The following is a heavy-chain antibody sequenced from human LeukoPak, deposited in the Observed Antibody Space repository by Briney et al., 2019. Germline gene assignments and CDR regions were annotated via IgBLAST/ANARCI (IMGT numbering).Heavy chain of an antibody. CDR2: INHSGST. V-gene: IGHV4-34*01. D-gene: IGHD3-3*01. Sequence: SETLSLTCAVYGGSFSGYYWSWIRQPPGKGLEWIGEINHSGSTNYNPSLKSRVTISVDTSKNQFSLELSSVTAADTAVYYCARAAIFGFRPLPQDYWGQGTLVTVSS. J-gene: IGHJ4*02. CDR3: ARAAIFGFRPLPQDY. CDR1: GGSFSGYY.